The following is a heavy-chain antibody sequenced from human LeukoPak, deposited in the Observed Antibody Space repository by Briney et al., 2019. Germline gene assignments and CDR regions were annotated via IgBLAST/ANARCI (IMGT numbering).Heavy chain of an antibody. J-gene: IGHJ6*02. CDR3: IRRVVAATLHYGMDV. CDR2: IRSKANSYAT. Sequence: GGSLRLSCAASGFTFSGSAMHWVRQASGKGLEWVGRIRSKANSYATAYAASVKGRFTISRDDSKNTAYLQMNSLKTEDTAVYYCIRRVVAATLHYGMDVWGQGTTVTVSS. V-gene: IGHV3-73*01. D-gene: IGHD2-15*01. CDR1: GFTFSGSA.